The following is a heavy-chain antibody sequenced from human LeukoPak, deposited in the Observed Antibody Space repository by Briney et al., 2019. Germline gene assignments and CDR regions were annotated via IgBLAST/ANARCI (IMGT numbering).Heavy chain of an antibody. D-gene: IGHD3-22*01. V-gene: IGHV1-18*01. CDR1: GYTFTSYD. CDR2: ISAYNGNT. Sequence: ASVKVSCKASGYTFTSYDINWVRQAPGQGLEWMGWISAYNGNTNYAQKLQGRVTMTTDTSTSTAYMELRSLRSDDTAVYYCARSHPLNYYDSSGYYDYWGQGTLVTVSS. J-gene: IGHJ4*02. CDR3: ARSHPLNYYDSSGYYDY.